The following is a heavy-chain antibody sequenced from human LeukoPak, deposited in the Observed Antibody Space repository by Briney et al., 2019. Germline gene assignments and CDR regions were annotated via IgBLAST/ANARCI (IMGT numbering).Heavy chain of an antibody. CDR2: ISSSRSDI. D-gene: IGHD4-17*01. Sequence: PGGSLRLSCAASGFTFSSYSMNWVRQAPGKGLEWVSSISSSRSDIYYADSVKGRFTISRDNAKNSLYLQMNSLRAEDTAAYYFARNGGVGTTVIHYWGQGTLVTVSS. J-gene: IGHJ4*02. CDR3: ARNGGVGTTVIHY. V-gene: IGHV3-21*01. CDR1: GFTFSSYS.